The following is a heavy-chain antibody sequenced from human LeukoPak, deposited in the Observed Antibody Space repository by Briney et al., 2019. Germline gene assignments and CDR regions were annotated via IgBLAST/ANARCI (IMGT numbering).Heavy chain of an antibody. CDR2: ISYDGSNK. J-gene: IGHJ4*02. CDR1: GFTFSSYA. V-gene: IGHV3-30-3*01. Sequence: PGRSLRLSCAASGFTFSSYAMHWVRQAPGKGLEWVAVISYDGSNKYYADSVKGRFTISRDNSKKTVHLEMNSLRTDDTAVYYCAKEMASPNTHFDFWGQGTLVTVSS. CDR3: AKEMASPNTHFDF. D-gene: IGHD5-24*01.